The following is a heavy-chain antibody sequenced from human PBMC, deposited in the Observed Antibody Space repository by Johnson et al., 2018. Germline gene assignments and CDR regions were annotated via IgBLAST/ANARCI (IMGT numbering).Heavy chain of an antibody. CDR1: GFTFSSYA. D-gene: IGHD2-15*01. Sequence: VQLHESGGGLVQPGGSLRLSCAASGFTFSSYAMSWVRQAPGKGLEWVSAISGSGGSTYYADSVKGRFTISRDNSKNTLYLQMNSLRAEDTAVYYCAKLVVVAAYYYYYMDVWGKGTTVTVSS. V-gene: IGHV3-23*01. CDR2: ISGSGGST. J-gene: IGHJ6*03. CDR3: AKLVVVAAYYYYYMDV.